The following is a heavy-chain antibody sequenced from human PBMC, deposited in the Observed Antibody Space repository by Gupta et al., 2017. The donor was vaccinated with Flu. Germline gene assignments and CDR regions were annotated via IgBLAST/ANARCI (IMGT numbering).Heavy chain of an antibody. D-gene: IGHD3-16*01. CDR3: ARRESIHLGDLSLYAFDH. Sequence: QVQLEQFGAEMKKTGASVKVSCKASGYKFTDYYMHWIRQAPGQGFEWMGWINLNSGGSNSAQRFQGRVTMTRDTSINTAYLELTKLRSDDTAVYYCARRESIHLGDLSLYAFDHWGQGTLVTVSS. CDR1: GYKFTDYY. CDR2: INLNSGGS. J-gene: IGHJ4*02. V-gene: IGHV1-2*02.